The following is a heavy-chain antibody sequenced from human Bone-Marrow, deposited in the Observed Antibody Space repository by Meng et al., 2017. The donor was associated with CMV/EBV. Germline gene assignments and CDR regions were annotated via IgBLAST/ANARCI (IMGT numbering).Heavy chain of an antibody. Sequence: GGSLRLSCAASGFTFSSYGMHWVRQAPGKGLEWVAVISYDGSNKYYADSVKGRFTISRDNSKNTLYLQMNSLRAEDTAVYYCASSYSSSSTSYFDYWGQGPLVTVSS. J-gene: IGHJ4*02. V-gene: IGHV3-30*19. CDR2: ISYDGSNK. CDR1: GFTFSSYG. D-gene: IGHD6-6*01. CDR3: ASSYSSSSTSYFDY.